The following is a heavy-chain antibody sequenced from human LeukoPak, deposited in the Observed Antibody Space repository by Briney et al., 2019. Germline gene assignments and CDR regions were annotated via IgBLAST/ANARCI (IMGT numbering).Heavy chain of an antibody. D-gene: IGHD4-23*01. V-gene: IGHV3-23*01. CDR2: ASGSGGST. CDR3: AKDLGSVVTPPSLDY. J-gene: IGHJ4*02. Sequence: GGSLRLSCAASGFAVSGNYMNWVRQAPGKGLEWVSSASGSGGSTYYADSVKGRFTISRDNSKNTLYLQMNSLRAEDTAVYYCAKDLGSVVTPPSLDYWGQGTLVTVSS. CDR1: GFAVSGNY.